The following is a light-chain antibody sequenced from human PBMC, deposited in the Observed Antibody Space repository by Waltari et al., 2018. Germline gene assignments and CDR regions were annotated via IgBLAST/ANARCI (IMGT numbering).Light chain of an antibody. CDR1: QSVRSN. J-gene: IGKJ1*01. CDR2: GAS. CDR3: QQYNNWPPWT. V-gene: IGKV3-15*01. Sequence: IVMTQSPAILSVSPGERVTFYCRASQSVRSNLAWYQQKPGQAPRLRIYGASSRASGIPARFSGSGSGTEFTLTITSMQSEDFAVYYCQQYNNWPPWTFGQGTKVEIK.